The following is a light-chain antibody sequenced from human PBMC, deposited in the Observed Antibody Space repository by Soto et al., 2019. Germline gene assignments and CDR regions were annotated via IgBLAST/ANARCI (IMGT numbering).Light chain of an antibody. CDR2: DNN. J-gene: IGLJ3*02. Sequence: QSVLTQPPSVSGDPGQRVTISCTGSNSNIGAGYDVHWYQQLPGTAPKLLIYDNNNRPSGVPDRVSGSKSGTSASLAITGLQSEDEADYYCQSYDSNLSGSVFGGGTKLTVL. V-gene: IGLV1-40*01. CDR3: QSYDSNLSGSV. CDR1: NSNIGAGYD.